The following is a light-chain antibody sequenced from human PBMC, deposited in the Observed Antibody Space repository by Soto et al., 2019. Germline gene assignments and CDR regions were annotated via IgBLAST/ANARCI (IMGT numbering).Light chain of an antibody. CDR1: QSVSSY. CDR2: DSS. V-gene: IGKV3-11*01. J-gene: IGKJ4*01. Sequence: EIVLTQSPATLSLSPGERATLSCRASQSVSSYLAWYQQKPGQAPRLLIYDSSKRATGIPDRFSGSGSGTDFTLTISSLEPEDLAVYYCQQRSHWPLPFGGGTKVEIK. CDR3: QQRSHWPLP.